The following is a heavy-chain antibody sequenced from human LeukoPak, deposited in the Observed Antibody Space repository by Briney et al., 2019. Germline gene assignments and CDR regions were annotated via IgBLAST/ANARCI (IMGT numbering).Heavy chain of an antibody. V-gene: IGHV3-48*02. CDR2: ISSSSSAI. D-gene: IGHD3-16*01. CDR3: ASEGGNY. J-gene: IGHJ4*02. Sequence: GGSLRLSCAASGFTFSFYSMNWVRHAPGKGREWVSYISSSSSAIYYADSVKGRFTISRDNAKKSLYLQMNSLRDEDTAVYYCASEGGNYWGQGTLVTVSS. CDR1: GFTFSFYS.